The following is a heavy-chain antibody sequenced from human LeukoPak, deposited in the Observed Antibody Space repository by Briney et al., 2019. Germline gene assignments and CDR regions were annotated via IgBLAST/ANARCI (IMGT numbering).Heavy chain of an antibody. D-gene: IGHD1-26*01. V-gene: IGHV1-69-2*01. CDR1: GYKSSDYY. Sequence: ASVKISCKASGYKSSDYYVHWVQQAPGKGLEWMGRVNPKNGETMYVGKLLGRISISADTSTNTVYMELSSLRSEDTAVYYCATPSGSYFGYYYFHWWGQGTLVTVSS. J-gene: IGHJ4*02. CDR2: VNPKNGET. CDR3: ATPSGSYFGYYYFHW.